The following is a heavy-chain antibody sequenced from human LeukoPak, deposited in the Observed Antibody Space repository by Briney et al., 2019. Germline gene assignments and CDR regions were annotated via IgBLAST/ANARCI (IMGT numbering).Heavy chain of an antibody. D-gene: IGHD3-22*01. CDR1: GYSFTSYW. CDR2: IYPGDSDT. CDR3: ATYKPDYYDSSGYYYKMYYYYGMDV. Sequence: GEALKISCKGSGYSFTSYWIGWVRQMPGKGLEWMGIIYPGDSDTRYSPSFQGQVTISADQSISTADLQRSRLKASETAMYYSATYKPDYYDSSGYYYKMYYYYGMDVWGQGTTVTVSS. J-gene: IGHJ6*02. V-gene: IGHV5-51*01.